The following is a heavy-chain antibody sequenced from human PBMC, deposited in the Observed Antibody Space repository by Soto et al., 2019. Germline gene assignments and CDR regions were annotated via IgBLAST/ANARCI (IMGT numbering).Heavy chain of an antibody. Sequence: QVQLVESGGGLVKPGGSLRLSCAASGFTFSDYYMSWIRQAPGKGLEWVSYISSSGSTIYYADSVKGRFTISRDNAKNSLYLQMNSLRAEDTAVYYCARLDGNDYDSSGYYYYYYGMDVWGQGTKVTVSS. D-gene: IGHD3-22*01. V-gene: IGHV3-11*01. CDR1: GFTFSDYY. CDR3: ARLDGNDYDSSGYYYYYYGMDV. CDR2: ISSSGSTI. J-gene: IGHJ6*02.